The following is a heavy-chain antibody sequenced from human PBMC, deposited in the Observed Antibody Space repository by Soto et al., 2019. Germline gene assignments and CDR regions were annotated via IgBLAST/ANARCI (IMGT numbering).Heavy chain of an antibody. D-gene: IGHD3-10*01. CDR3: AKPLTMVRGALDY. Sequence: EVQLLESGGGLVQPGGSLRLSCAASGFTFSSYAMSWVRQAPGKGLEWVSAISGSGGSTYYADSVKGRFTISRDNSKNTLYLQMNRLRAEDTAVYYCAKPLTMVRGALDYWGQGTLVTVSS. J-gene: IGHJ4*02. CDR1: GFTFSSYA. V-gene: IGHV3-23*01. CDR2: ISGSGGST.